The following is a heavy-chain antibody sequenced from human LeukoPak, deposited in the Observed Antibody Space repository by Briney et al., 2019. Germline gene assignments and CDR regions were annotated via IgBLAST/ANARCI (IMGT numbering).Heavy chain of an antibody. D-gene: IGHD6-19*01. V-gene: IGHV3-48*01. J-gene: IGHJ4*02. CDR3: ARVGDSSGWQYYLDY. CDR1: GFTFSSYS. Sequence: RGSLRLSCAASGFTFSSYSMNWVRQAPGKGLEWVSYISSSSSTIYYADSVKGRFTISRDNAKNSLYLQMNSLRAEDTAVYYCARVGDSSGWQYYLDYWGQGTLVTVSS. CDR2: ISSSSSTI.